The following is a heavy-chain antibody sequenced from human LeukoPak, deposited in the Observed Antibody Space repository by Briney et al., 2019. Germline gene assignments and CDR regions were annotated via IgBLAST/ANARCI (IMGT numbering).Heavy chain of an antibody. V-gene: IGHV3-7*01. CDR3: ARDLSFYGSSGSFDY. CDR2: IKQDGSEK. J-gene: IGHJ4*02. Sequence: GGSLRLSCAASGFTFSSYWMSWVRQAPGKGLEWVANIKQDGSEKYYVDSVKGRFTISRDNAKNSLYLQMNSLRAEDTAVNYCARDLSFYGSSGSFDYWGQGTLVTVSS. CDR1: GFTFSSYW. D-gene: IGHD3-22*01.